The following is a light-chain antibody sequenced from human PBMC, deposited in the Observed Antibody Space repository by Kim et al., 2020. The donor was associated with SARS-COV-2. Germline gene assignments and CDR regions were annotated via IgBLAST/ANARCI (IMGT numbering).Light chain of an antibody. CDR1: QSVTNY. Sequence: SPGEIATLSCRASQSVTNYVVWYQQKPGHAPTLLIYDASTRATGIPARFSGSGSGTEFTLTISSLQSEDAAIYYCRQYNDWPPGSFGGGTKVDIK. CDR3: RQYNDWPPGS. V-gene: IGKV3D-15*01. J-gene: IGKJ4*01. CDR2: DAS.